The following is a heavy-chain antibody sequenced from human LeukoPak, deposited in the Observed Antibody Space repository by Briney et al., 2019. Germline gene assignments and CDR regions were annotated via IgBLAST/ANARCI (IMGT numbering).Heavy chain of an antibody. CDR3: ARGLGSGYLPGYFDF. J-gene: IGHJ4*02. Sequence: PGGSLRLSCAASGFTFSAHTMNWVRQAPGKGLEWVSWISSSSTYIYYADSVKGRLTISRDNAKKSLYLQMNSLRVEDTAVYYCARGLGSGYLPGYFDFWGQGTLVTVSS. CDR2: ISSSSTYI. V-gene: IGHV3-21*01. CDR1: GFTFSAHT. D-gene: IGHD6-19*01.